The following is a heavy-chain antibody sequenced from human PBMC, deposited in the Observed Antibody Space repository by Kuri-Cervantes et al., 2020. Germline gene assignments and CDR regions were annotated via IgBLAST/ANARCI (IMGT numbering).Heavy chain of an antibody. D-gene: IGHD4-17*01. CDR1: GYTFTSYD. Sequence: ASMKVFRKASGYTFTSYDINWVRQATGQGLEWMGWMNPNSGNTGYAQKFQGRVTMTRNTSISTAYMELSSLRSEDTAVYYCATDFRAVTAFDYWGQGTLVTVSS. J-gene: IGHJ4*02. CDR3: ATDFRAVTAFDY. V-gene: IGHV1-8*01. CDR2: MNPNSGNT.